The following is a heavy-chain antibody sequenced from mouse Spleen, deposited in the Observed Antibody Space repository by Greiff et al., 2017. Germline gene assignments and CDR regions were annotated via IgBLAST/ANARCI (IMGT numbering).Heavy chain of an antibody. Sequence: EVQLQQSGPELVKPGASVKMSCKASGYTFTDYNMHWVKQSHGKSLEWIGYINPNNGGTSYNQKFKGKATLTVNKSSSTAYMELRSLTSEDSAVYYCARPMITTTGFAYWGQGTLVTVSA. CDR2: INPNNGGT. V-gene: IGHV1-22*01. CDR3: ARPMITTTGFAY. D-gene: IGHD2-4*01. J-gene: IGHJ3*01. CDR1: GYTFTDYN.